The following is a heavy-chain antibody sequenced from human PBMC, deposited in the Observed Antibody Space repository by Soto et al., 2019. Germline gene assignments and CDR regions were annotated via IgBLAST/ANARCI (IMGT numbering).Heavy chain of an antibody. V-gene: IGHV3-74*01. J-gene: IGHJ6*02. Sequence: GGSLRLSCEASGFSFSSYALSWVRQAPGKGLEWVSRINSDGRSTSYADSVKGRFTISRDNAKNTLYLHMNSLRAEDTAVYYCAREEGAAFYYDGMDVWGQGTTVTVSS. CDR3: AREEGAAFYYDGMDV. CDR2: INSDGRST. CDR1: GFSFSSYA.